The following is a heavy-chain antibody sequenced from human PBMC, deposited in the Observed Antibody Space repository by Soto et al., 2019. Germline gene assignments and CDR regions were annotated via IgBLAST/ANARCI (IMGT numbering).Heavy chain of an antibody. J-gene: IGHJ4*02. Sequence: GGSLRLSCTASGFAFNSHDFNWVRQAPGKGLEWVSYISSSANTIYYADSVKGRFTISRDNAKNSLYLQMNSLRDEDTAVYYCAREGVFWSGYPFDYWGQGTLVTVSS. CDR1: GFAFNSHD. CDR2: ISSSANTI. V-gene: IGHV3-48*02. D-gene: IGHD3-3*01. CDR3: AREGVFWSGYPFDY.